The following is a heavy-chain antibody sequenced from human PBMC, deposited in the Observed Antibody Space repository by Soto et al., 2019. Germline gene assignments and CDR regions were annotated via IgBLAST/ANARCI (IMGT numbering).Heavy chain of an antibody. CDR1: GYTFTGYY. J-gene: IGHJ3*02. Sequence: ASVKVSCKASGYTFTGYYMHWVRQAPGQGLEWMGWINPNSGGTNYAQKFQGWVTMTRDTSISTAYMELSRLRSDDTAVYYCAREVKRGNYWNDAFDIWGQGTMVTVSS. CDR2: INPNSGGT. D-gene: IGHD1-1*01. V-gene: IGHV1-2*04. CDR3: AREVKRGNYWNDAFDI.